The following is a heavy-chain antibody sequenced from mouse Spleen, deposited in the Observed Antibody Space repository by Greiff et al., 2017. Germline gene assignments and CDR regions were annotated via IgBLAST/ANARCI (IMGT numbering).Heavy chain of an antibody. D-gene: IGHD3-3*01. J-gene: IGHJ2*01. Sequence: EVNVVESGGGLVKPGGSLKLSCAASGFTFSSYAMSWVRQTPEKRLEWVATISSGGSYTYYPDSVKGRFTISRDNAKNTLYLQMSSLRSEDTAMYYCARWRGDGDYWGQGTTLTVSS. CDR3: ARWRGDGDY. V-gene: IGHV5-9-1*01. CDR2: ISSGGSYT. CDR1: GFTFSSYA.